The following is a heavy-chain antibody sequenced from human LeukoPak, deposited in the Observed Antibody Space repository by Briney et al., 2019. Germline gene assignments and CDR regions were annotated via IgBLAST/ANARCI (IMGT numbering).Heavy chain of an antibody. CDR1: GGSISSGGYY. Sequence: SETLSLTCTVSGGSISSGGYYWSWIRQHPGKGLEWIGYIYYSGSTYYNPSLKSRVTISVDTSKNQFSLKLSSVTAADTAVYYCARPYSSGWYTGRFDPWGQGTLVTVSS. J-gene: IGHJ5*02. CDR3: ARPYSSGWYTGRFDP. CDR2: IYYSGST. V-gene: IGHV4-31*03. D-gene: IGHD6-19*01.